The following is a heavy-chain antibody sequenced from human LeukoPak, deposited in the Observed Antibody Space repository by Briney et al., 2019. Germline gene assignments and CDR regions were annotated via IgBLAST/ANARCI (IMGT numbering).Heavy chain of an antibody. CDR3: ARERVKDYDILTGSYHYYYYMDV. CDR2: ITSSSSTI. CDR1: GFTFSTYS. Sequence: PGGSLRLSCAASGFTFSTYSMNWVRQAPGKRLEWVSYITSSSSTIHYADSVKGRFTISRDNAKNSLYLQMNSLRAEDTAVYYCARERVKDYDILTGSYHYYYYMDVWGKGTTVTVSS. J-gene: IGHJ6*03. V-gene: IGHV3-48*01. D-gene: IGHD3-9*01.